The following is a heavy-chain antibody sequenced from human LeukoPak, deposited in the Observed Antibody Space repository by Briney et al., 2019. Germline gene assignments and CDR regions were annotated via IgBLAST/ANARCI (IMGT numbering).Heavy chain of an antibody. Sequence: GGSLRLSCAASGFTVSSNYMSRVRQAPGKGLEWVANIKQDGSEKYYVNSVKGRFTISRDNAKNSLYLQMNSLRAEDTAIYYCAREDDWNYEDYWGQGTLVTVSS. CDR2: IKQDGSEK. CDR3: AREDDWNYEDY. V-gene: IGHV3-7*01. J-gene: IGHJ4*02. D-gene: IGHD1-7*01. CDR1: GFTVSSNY.